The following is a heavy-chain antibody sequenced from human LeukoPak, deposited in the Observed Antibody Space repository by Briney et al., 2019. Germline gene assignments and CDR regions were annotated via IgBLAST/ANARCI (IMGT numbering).Heavy chain of an antibody. CDR2: INPSGGST. CDR1: GYTFTSYY. V-gene: IGHV1-46*01. CDR3: ARDGDFYDSSGYLLGHAFDI. J-gene: IGHJ3*02. Sequence: ASVKVSCKASGYTFTSYYMHWVRQAPGQGLEWMGIINPSGGSTSYAQKFQGRVTITADESTTTAYMELSSLRSKDTAVYYCARDGDFYDSSGYLLGHAFDIWGQGTMVTVSS. D-gene: IGHD3-22*01.